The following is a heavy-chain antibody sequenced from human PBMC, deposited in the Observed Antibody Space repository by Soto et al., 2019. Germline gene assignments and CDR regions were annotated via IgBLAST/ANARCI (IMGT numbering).Heavy chain of an antibody. D-gene: IGHD4-4*01. CDR3: ARGLTTRLCYYYYGMDV. CDR2: IYYSGST. J-gene: IGHJ6*02. Sequence: SETLSLTCTVSGGSISSGGYYWSWIRQHPGKGLEWIGYIYYSGSTYYNPSLKSRVTISVDTSKNQFSLKLSSVTAADTAVYYCARGLTTRLCYYYYGMDVWGQGTTVTVSS. CDR1: GGSISSGGYY. V-gene: IGHV4-31*03.